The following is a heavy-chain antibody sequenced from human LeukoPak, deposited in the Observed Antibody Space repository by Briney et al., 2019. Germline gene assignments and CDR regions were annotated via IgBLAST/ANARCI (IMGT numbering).Heavy chain of an antibody. CDR1: GGSINSSS. Sequence: PLETLSLACSVSGGSINSSSWSWIRQPPGKGLEWIAYMYYTGTTKYNPSLSSRVTISVDASKNQFSLKLTSVTAADTAVYYCARGYTYGDFWGPGTLVTVSS. D-gene: IGHD5-18*01. J-gene: IGHJ4*02. V-gene: IGHV4-59*08. CDR3: ARGYTYGDF. CDR2: MYYTGTT.